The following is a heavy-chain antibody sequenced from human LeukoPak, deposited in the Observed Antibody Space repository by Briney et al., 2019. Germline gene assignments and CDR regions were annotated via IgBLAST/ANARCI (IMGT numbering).Heavy chain of an antibody. D-gene: IGHD2-15*01. V-gene: IGHV4-61*08. Sequence: SETLSLTCTVSGASLNSGGNYWDWIRQPPGKEPEWIGYIYYSRSTNYNRSLQGRVTISVDTSKNQFSLKLTSVTAADTAVYYCAREGWDLWGRGTLVTVSS. J-gene: IGHJ2*01. CDR1: GASLNSGGNY. CDR2: IYYSRST. CDR3: AREGWDL.